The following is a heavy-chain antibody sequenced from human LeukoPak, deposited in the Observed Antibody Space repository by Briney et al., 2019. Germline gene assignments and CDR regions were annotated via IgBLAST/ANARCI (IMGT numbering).Heavy chain of an antibody. V-gene: IGHV3-74*01. CDR2: VNRDGSST. CDR3: ARDDYSSADY. CDR1: GFTFSNYW. D-gene: IGHD6-25*01. Sequence: PGGSLRLSCAASGFTFSNYWMHWVRQAPGKGLVWVSRVNRDGSSTYYADSVKGRFTISRDNAKNTLYLQMHSLRAEDTAVYFCARDDYSSADYWGQGTLVTVSS. J-gene: IGHJ4*02.